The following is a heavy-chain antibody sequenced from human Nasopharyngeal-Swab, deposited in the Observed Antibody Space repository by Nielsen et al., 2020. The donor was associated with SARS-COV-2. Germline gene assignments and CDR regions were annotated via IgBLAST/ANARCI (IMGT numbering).Heavy chain of an antibody. CDR3: AGEGRDSSSYYFDY. D-gene: IGHD6-6*01. CDR2: ISSSGSTI. J-gene: IGHJ4*02. CDR1: GFTFSSYE. V-gene: IGHV3-48*03. Sequence: GESLKISCAASGFTFSSYEMNWVRQAPGKGPEWVSYISSSGSTIYYADSVKGRFTISRDNAKNSLYLQMNSLRAEDAAVYYCAGEGRDSSSYYFDYWGQGTLVTVSS.